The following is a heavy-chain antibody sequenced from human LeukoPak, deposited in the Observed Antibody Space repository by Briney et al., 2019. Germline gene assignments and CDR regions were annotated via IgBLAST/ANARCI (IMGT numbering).Heavy chain of an antibody. CDR1: DYSISSGYY. Sequence: SETLSLTCTVSDYSISSGYYWGWIRQPPGKGLEWIGSIYHSGSTYYNPSLKSRVTISVDTSKNQFSLKLSSVTAADTAVYYCASEAYYYDSSGYYSPYYYYYYMDVWGKGTTVTVSS. V-gene: IGHV4-38-2*02. CDR2: IYHSGST. J-gene: IGHJ6*03. D-gene: IGHD3-22*01. CDR3: ASEAYYYDSSGYYSPYYYYYYMDV.